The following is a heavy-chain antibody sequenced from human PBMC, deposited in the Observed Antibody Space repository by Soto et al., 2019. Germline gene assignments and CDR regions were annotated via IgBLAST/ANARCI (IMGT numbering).Heavy chain of an antibody. CDR3: AKWVRAVGYGSR. V-gene: IGHV3-23*01. D-gene: IGHD2-8*02. CDR2: ISGSGGST. Sequence: EVQLLESGGGLVQPGGSLRLSCAASGVTFSSYAMSWVRQAPGKGLEWVSAISGSGGSTYYADSVKGRFTISRDNSKNTLYLQMNSLRAEDTAVYYCAKWVRAVGYGSRWGQGTLVTVSS. J-gene: IGHJ4*02. CDR1: GVTFSSYA.